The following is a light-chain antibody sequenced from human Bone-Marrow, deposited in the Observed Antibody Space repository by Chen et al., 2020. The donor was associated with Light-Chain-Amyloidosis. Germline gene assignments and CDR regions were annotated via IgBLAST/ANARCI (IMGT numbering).Light chain of an antibody. CDR2: GDT. V-gene: IGLV3-25*03. Sequence: SYELTHPPSLSVSPGQTARIPRSGDDSPPKYAYWYQQKPGQAPVLVLNGDTERPSGISERFSGSSSGTTATLTISGVQAEDEADDHCQSADSIGTYEVIFGGGTKLTVL. CDR3: QSADSIGTYEVI. CDR1: DSPPKY. J-gene: IGLJ2*01.